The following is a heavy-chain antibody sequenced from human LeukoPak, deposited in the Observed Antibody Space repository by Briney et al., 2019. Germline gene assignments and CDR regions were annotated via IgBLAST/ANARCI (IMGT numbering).Heavy chain of an antibody. CDR2: ISYDGSNK. D-gene: IGHD5-18*01. V-gene: IGHV3-30-3*01. Sequence: PGGSLRLSCAASGVTFSIYAMHWVRQAPGGGLGWVAVISYDGSNKYYADSVKGRFTISRDNSKNTLYLQMNSLRAEDTAVYYCARDLVDTAMVTSGYFDLWGRGTLVTVSS. CDR1: GVTFSIYA. J-gene: IGHJ2*01. CDR3: ARDLVDTAMVTSGYFDL.